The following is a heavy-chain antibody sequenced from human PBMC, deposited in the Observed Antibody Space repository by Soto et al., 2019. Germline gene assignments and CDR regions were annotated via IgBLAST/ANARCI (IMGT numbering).Heavy chain of an antibody. CDR1: GYSFNSYI. J-gene: IGHJ6*02. CDR2: INCSTGNT. Sequence: ASVKVSCKASGYSFNSYISHWVRQAPGQRLEWMGRINCSTGNTKYSQKFQGRVTITRDTSATTAYVEVSRLRPEDNAIYYCARDFGLTNIMVSLYYYYGVDVWGQGTTVTVSS. V-gene: IGHV1-3*01. CDR3: ARDFGLTNIMVSLYYYYGVDV. D-gene: IGHD2-8*01.